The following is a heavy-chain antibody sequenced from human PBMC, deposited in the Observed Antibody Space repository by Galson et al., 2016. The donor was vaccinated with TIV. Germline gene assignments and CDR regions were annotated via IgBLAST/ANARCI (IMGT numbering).Heavy chain of an antibody. D-gene: IGHD6-13*01. Sequence: SVKVSCKASGGTFSSSGISWVRQAPGQGLEWMGGINPVFGIPNYAQKFQGRVTITADESTRTAYMELSSLRSEDTAVYYCGIAAGGVTNYYYYMDVWGKGTTVTVSS. J-gene: IGHJ6*03. CDR2: INPVFGIP. V-gene: IGHV1-69*13. CDR1: GGTFSSSG. CDR3: GIAAGGVTNYYYYMDV.